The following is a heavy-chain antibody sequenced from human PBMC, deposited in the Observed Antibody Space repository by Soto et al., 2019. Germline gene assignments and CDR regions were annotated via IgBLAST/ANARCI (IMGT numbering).Heavy chain of an antibody. CDR1: GFTLSNYW. D-gene: IGHD6-13*01. CDR2: INQDGSLK. J-gene: IGHJ3*02. CDR3: ARFDIAAPPHI. Sequence: GGSLRLSCVPSGFTLSNYWMTWVRQAPGRGLEWVANINQDGSLKYHTDSVKGRFTISRDNAKNTLYLQMNSLRAEDTAVYYCARFDIAAPPHIWGLGTMVTVSS. V-gene: IGHV3-7*01.